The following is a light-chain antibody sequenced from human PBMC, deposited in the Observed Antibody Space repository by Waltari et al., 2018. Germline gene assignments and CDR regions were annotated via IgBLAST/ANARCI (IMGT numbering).Light chain of an antibody. V-gene: IGLV2-23*02. Sequence: QSALTQPASVSGAPGQSLTISCSAVTGIGGNSDFASWYQPHPGKVPKLLIYEVIKRPPDISDRFTGSKSGNTASLSISGLQADDEADYYCCSYVQKDIWLFGRGTKVTVL. CDR1: TGIGGNSDF. J-gene: IGLJ3*02. CDR2: EVI. CDR3: CSYVQKDIWL.